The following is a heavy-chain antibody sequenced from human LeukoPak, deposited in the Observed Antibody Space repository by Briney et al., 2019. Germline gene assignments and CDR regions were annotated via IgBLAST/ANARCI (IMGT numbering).Heavy chain of an antibody. Sequence: ASVKVSCKASGYIFKNYGITWVRQAPGQGLEWMGWISPYNGYTNYAGRLQGRVTMTTDTSTSTAYMELRSLRSDDTAVYYCARGGHCTNGVCYIFSYWGQGTLVTVSS. V-gene: IGHV1-18*01. CDR2: ISPYNGYT. CDR3: ARGGHCTNGVCYIFSY. CDR1: GYIFKNYG. D-gene: IGHD2-8*01. J-gene: IGHJ4*02.